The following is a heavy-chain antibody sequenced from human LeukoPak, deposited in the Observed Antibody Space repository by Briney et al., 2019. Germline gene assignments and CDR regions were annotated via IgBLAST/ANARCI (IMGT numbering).Heavy chain of an antibody. J-gene: IGHJ4*02. CDR3: ARIHHLSSTSIAVRGPAY. V-gene: IGHV4-39*01. D-gene: IGHD6-6*01. Sequence: SETLSLTCTVSGVSMSSSTYYWAGIRHPPGKGREWMGSIFYSGSTHYNPSLKSRHPISVHTPKNQLSLTLISVTPADPSVYYSARIHHLSSTSIAVRGPAYWGQGTLVTV. CDR2: IFYSGST. CDR1: GVSMSSSTYY.